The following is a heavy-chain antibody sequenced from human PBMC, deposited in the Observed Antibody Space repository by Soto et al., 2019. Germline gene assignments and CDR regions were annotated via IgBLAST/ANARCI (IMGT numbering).Heavy chain of an antibody. CDR3: EREGVNNYTDYYFDL. CDR2: ISGSGIDG. J-gene: IGHJ4*01. Sequence: PGGSLRLSCAASGFAFYYYNMNWVRQAPGRGLEWVSSISGSGIDGHFTDSVKGRFTISRDNAKTSLYLQMDSLRPEDTAIYYCEREGVNNYTDYYFDLWGHGALVTVSS. D-gene: IGHD4-4*01. V-gene: IGHV3-21*01. CDR1: GFAFYYYN.